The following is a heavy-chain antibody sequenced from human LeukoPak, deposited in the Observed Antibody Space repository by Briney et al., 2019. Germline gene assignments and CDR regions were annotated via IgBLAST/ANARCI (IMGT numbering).Heavy chain of an antibody. V-gene: IGHV6-1*01. CDR3: ARDCISAPLKYYYGMDV. CDR2: TYYRSKWYN. D-gene: IGHD6-13*01. Sequence: SQTLSLTCAISGDSVSSNSAAWNWIRQSPSRGLEWLGRTYYRSKWYNDYAVSVKSRITINPDTSKNQFSLQLNSVTPEDTAMYYCARDCISAPLKYYYGMDVWGQGTTVTVSS. CDR1: GDSVSSNSAA. J-gene: IGHJ6*02.